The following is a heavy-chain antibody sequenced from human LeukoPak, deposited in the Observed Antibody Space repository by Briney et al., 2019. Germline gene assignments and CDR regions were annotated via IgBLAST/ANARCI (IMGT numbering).Heavy chain of an antibody. D-gene: IGHD3-22*01. V-gene: IGHV4-38-2*01. CDR1: GYSISIGYY. J-gene: IGHJ4*02. Sequence: PSETLSLTCAVSGYSISIGYYWGWIRQPPGKGLGWIGSVYHSGSTYYNPSLKSRVTLSMDTSKNQFSLKLNSATAADTAAYYCARHAFFDSTGYYYYFDYWGQGSLVTVSS. CDR3: ARHAFFDSTGYYYYFDY. CDR2: VYHSGST.